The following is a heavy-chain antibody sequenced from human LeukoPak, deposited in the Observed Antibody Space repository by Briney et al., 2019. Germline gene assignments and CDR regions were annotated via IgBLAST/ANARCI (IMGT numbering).Heavy chain of an antibody. CDR3: ARLTGYSSESWFDP. CDR2: IYYSGST. J-gene: IGHJ5*02. Sequence: SETLSLTCTVSGGSISSYYWSWIRQPPGKGLEWIGYIYYSGSTNYNPSLKSRVTISVDTSKNQFSLKLRSVTAADTAVYYCARLTGYSSESWFDPWGQGTLVTVSS. V-gene: IGHV4-59*01. D-gene: IGHD3-9*01. CDR1: GGSISSYY.